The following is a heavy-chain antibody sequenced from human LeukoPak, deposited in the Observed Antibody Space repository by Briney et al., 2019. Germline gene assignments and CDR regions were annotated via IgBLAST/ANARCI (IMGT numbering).Heavy chain of an antibody. CDR2: VYNSDYT. D-gene: IGHD6-19*01. Sequence: SETLSLTCTVSDASISGYYWSWIRQPPGKGLEWIGYVYNSDYTKYNPSLKGRVSISFDTSKNQFSLRLTSVTAADTAVYYCARNLDSGGSYLFDYWGQGTLVTVSS. CDR3: ARNLDSGGSYLFDY. J-gene: IGHJ4*02. V-gene: IGHV4-59*08. CDR1: DASISGYY.